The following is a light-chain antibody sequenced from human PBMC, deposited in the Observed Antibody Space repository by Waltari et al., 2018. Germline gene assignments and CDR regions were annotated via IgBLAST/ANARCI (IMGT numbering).Light chain of an antibody. J-gene: IGLJ2*01. Sequence: QSALTQPASVSGSPGQSITISCTGTSSDVGDYNYVSWYQQHPGKAPKLMIYDVSKRPSGVSNRVSGSKSGNTASLTISGLQAEDEADYYCSSYIDSSTLELFGGGTSLTVL. CDR3: SSYIDSSTLEL. V-gene: IGLV2-14*03. CDR1: SSDVGDYNY. CDR2: DVS.